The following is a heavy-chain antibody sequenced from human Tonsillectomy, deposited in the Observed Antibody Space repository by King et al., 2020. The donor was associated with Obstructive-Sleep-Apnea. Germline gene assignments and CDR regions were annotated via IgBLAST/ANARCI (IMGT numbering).Heavy chain of an antibody. CDR1: GGSISSSSYY. CDR3: ARTSYYYDSSGYYYERALYYFDY. J-gene: IGHJ4*02. V-gene: IGHV4-39*07. D-gene: IGHD3-22*01. Sequence: QLQESGPGLVKPSETLSLTCTVSGGSISSSSYYWGWIRQPPGKGREWIGSIYYSGSTYYNPPLKSRVTISVDTSKHQFSLKLSSVTAADTAVYYCARTSYYYDSSGYYYERALYYFDYWGQGTLVTVSS. CDR2: IYYSGST.